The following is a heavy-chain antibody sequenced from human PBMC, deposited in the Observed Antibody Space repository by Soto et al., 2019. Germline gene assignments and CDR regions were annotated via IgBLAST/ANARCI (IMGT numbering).Heavy chain of an antibody. V-gene: IGHV4-4*07. Sequence: PSETLSLTCTVSGGSISSYYWSWIRPPAGKGLEWIGRIYTSGSTNYNPSLKSRVTMSVDTSKNQFSLKLSSVTAADTAVYYCARVLGDPTINWFDPWGQGTLVTVSS. D-gene: IGHD2-21*02. J-gene: IGHJ5*02. CDR3: ARVLGDPTINWFDP. CDR2: IYTSGST. CDR1: GGSISSYY.